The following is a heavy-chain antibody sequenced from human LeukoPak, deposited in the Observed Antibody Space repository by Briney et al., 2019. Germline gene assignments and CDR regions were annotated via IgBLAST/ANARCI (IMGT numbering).Heavy chain of an antibody. CDR1: VYTFTAYY. Sequence: ASVNVSCKASVYTFTAYYMHWVRQAPGQGLDWMGWINPNSGGTNYAQKFQGRVTMTRDTSISTAYMELSRLRSDDTAVYYCARDRVVVPAAFDYWGQGTLVTVSS. J-gene: IGHJ4*02. CDR2: INPNSGGT. V-gene: IGHV1-2*02. D-gene: IGHD2-2*01. CDR3: ARDRVVVPAAFDY.